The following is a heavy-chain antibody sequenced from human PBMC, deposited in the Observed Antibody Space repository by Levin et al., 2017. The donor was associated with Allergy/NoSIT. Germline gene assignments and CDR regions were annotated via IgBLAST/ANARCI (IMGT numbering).Heavy chain of an antibody. CDR2: IYHTGST. V-gene: IGHV4-30-2*01. Sequence: SETLSLTCAVSGGSISSGDYSWNWIRQPPGKGLEWIGYIYHTGSTYSNPSLKSRVTISVDRSNNQFSLKLNSVTAADTAVYYCVKSWGCDGSWRYYVDSWGQGTLVTVSS. J-gene: IGHJ4*02. D-gene: IGHD6-13*01. CDR1: GGSISSGDYS. CDR3: VKSWGCDGSWRYYVDS.